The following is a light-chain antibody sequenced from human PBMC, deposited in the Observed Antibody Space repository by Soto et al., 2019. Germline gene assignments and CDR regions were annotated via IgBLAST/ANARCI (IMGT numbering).Light chain of an antibody. J-gene: IGLJ1*01. Sequence: AQTQPASVSGSPGQSLTISCTGTSSDVGGYNYVSWYQQHPGKAPKFMIYDVSNRPSGVSTRFSGSKSGNTASLTISGLQAEDEADYYCNSYTTSNTRQIVFGTGTKLTVL. CDR3: NSYTTSNTRQIV. V-gene: IGLV2-14*01. CDR1: SSDVGGYNY. CDR2: DVS.